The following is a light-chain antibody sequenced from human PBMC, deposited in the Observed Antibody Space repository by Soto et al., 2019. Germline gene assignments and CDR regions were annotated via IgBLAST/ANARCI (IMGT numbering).Light chain of an antibody. CDR2: WAS. J-gene: IGKJ4*01. Sequence: DIVMTQSPDSLAVSLGERATINCKSSQSVLYSSSNRNYLAWYQQKPGQPPKLLISWASTRESGVPDRFSGSGSGTDFTLTISSLQAEDVAVYYCQQYYGIPLTFGGGTKVEIK. CDR3: QQYYGIPLT. V-gene: IGKV4-1*01. CDR1: QSVLYSSSNRNY.